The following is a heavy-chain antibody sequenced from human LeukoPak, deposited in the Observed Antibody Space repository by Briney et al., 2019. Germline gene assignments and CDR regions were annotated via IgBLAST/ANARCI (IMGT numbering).Heavy chain of an antibody. CDR1: GGSISSGSYY. J-gene: IGHJ3*02. Sequence: PSETLSLTCTVSGGSISSGSYYWSWIRQPPGKGLEWIGYIYYSGSTNYNPSLKSRVTISVDTSKNQFSLKLSSVTAADTAVYYCAKDSGYDAAAFDIWGQGTMVTVSS. V-gene: IGHV4-61*01. CDR2: IYYSGST. CDR3: AKDSGYDAAAFDI. D-gene: IGHD5-12*01.